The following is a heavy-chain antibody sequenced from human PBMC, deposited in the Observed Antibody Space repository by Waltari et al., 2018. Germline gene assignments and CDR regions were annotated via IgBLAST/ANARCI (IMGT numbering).Heavy chain of an antibody. CDR2: IYYIGIT. D-gene: IGHD3-3*01. CDR1: GGSINRNNYY. J-gene: IGHJ4*02. Sequence: QLQLPESGPGLLQPSETLSLTCTVSGGSINRNNYYWGWILQPPGKGLEWSGSIYYIGITYKSPSLKSRVTISIDTSKNQFSLKLTSVTAADTAVYYCVSVLKWLLIADWGQGTLVTVSS. CDR3: VSVLKWLLIAD. V-gene: IGHV4-39*07.